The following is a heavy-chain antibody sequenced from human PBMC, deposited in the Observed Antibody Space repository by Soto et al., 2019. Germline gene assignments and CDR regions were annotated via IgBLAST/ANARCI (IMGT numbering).Heavy chain of an antibody. CDR2: IYYSGST. CDR3: ARTRIVVPAAMGYFDY. D-gene: IGHD2-2*01. J-gene: IGHJ4*02. Sequence: SETLSLTCTVSGGSISSGGYYWSWIRQHPGKGLEWIGYIYYSGSTYYNPSLKSRVTISVDTSKNQFSLKLSSVTAADTAVYYCARTRIVVPAAMGYFDYWGQGTLVTVSS. V-gene: IGHV4-31*03. CDR1: GGSISSGGYY.